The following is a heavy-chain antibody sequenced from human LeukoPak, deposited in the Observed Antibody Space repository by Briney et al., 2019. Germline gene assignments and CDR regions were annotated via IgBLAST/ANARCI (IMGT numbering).Heavy chain of an antibody. D-gene: IGHD3-10*01. CDR3: ARTVVGVRGLITYYYYYGMDV. CDR2: IYYSGST. V-gene: IGHV4-59*08. J-gene: IGHJ6*02. CDR1: GGSISSYY. Sequence: SETLSLTCTVSGGSISSYYWSWIRQPPGKGLEWIGYIYYSGSTNYNPSLKSRVTISVDTSKNQFSLKLSSMTAADTAVYYSARTVVGVRGLITYYYYYGMDVWGQGTTVTVSS.